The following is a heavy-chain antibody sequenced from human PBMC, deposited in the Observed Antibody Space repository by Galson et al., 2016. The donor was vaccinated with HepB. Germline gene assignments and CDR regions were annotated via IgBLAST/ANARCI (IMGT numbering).Heavy chain of an antibody. CDR2: IAYDGSNE. D-gene: IGHD6-13*01. Sequence: SLILSCAASGYSFGNYGMHWFPQGPQGLQWVAVIAYDGSNEHYADSVKGRFSISRDNSENTVSLPMNTLGEEDTAVYYCTTISTHSIDYRGQGTLVTVSS. V-gene: IGHV3-30*03. CDR1: GYSFGNYG. J-gene: IGHJ4*02. CDR3: TTISTHSIDY.